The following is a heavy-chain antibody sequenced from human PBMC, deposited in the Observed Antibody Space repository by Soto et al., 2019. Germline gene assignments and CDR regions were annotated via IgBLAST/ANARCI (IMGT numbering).Heavy chain of an antibody. V-gene: IGHV3-30*18. J-gene: IGHJ6*02. D-gene: IGHD6-6*01. Sequence: QAQLVESGGGVVQPGRSLRLSCTASGFTFKSFGMHWVRQAPGKGLEWMAVITYEGRKNYYADSVKGRFTISRDNSKNTLYLQMSSLRADDTAVYYCAKDRGAVRLAGLGYRYYGMDVWGQGTTVGVSS. CDR2: ITYEGRKN. CDR3: AKDRGAVRLAGLGYRYYGMDV. CDR1: GFTFKSFG.